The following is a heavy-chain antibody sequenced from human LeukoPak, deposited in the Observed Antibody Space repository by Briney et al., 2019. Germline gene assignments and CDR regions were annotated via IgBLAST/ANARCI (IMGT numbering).Heavy chain of an antibody. J-gene: IGHJ4*02. D-gene: IGHD3-3*01. CDR2: IYYSGST. CDR3: ARTARSGFPDY. CDR1: GGSISSYY. V-gene: IGHV4-59*08. Sequence: PSETLSLTCTVSGGSISSYYWSWIRQPPGKGLEWIGYIYYSGSTNYNPSLKSRDTISVDTSKNQFSLKLSSVTAADTAVYYCARTARSGFPDYWGQGTLVTVSS.